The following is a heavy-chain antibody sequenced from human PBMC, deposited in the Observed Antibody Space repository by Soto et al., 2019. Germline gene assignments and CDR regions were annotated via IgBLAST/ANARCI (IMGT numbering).Heavy chain of an antibody. D-gene: IGHD1-7*01. CDR2: IYDNGGA. Sequence: QVQLQESGPGLVKPSQTLSLTCTVSGDSISSGGYYWSWIRQHTGKGLEWIGYIYDNGGAYYSPSLKGRVVISVDRSENQFSLRLSSVTAPDTAVYYCARVKGGTTRRAFDSWGQGTLVTVSS. CDR3: ARVKGGTTRRAFDS. V-gene: IGHV4-31*03. J-gene: IGHJ4*02. CDR1: GDSISSGGYY.